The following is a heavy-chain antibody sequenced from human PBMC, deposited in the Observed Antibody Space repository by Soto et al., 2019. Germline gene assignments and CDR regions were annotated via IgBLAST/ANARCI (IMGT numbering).Heavy chain of an antibody. V-gene: IGHV3-30-3*01. CDR3: TTRGGSNDY. CDR2: ISYDGSNK. CDR1: GFTFSSYA. D-gene: IGHD3-10*01. Sequence: QVQLVESGGGVVQPGRSLRLSCAASGFTFSSYAMHWVSQAPGKGLEWVAVISYDGSNKYYADSVKGRFTISRDNSKNTLYLQMNSLSAEDTAVYYCTTRGGSNDYWGQGTLVTVSS. J-gene: IGHJ4*02.